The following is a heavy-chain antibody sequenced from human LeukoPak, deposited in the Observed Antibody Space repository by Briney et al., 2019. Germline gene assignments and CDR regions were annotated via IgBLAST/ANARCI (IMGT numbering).Heavy chain of an antibody. J-gene: IGHJ4*02. CDR2: IYTSGST. D-gene: IGHD3-3*01. Sequence: PSQTLSLTCTVSGGSISSGSYYWSWIRQPAGKGLEWIGRIYTSGSTNYNPSLKSRVTISVDTSKNQFSLKLSSVTAADTAVYYCARVLYYDFWSGYSPFDYWGQGTLVTVSS. CDR3: ARVLYYDFWSGYSPFDY. CDR1: GGSISSGSYY. V-gene: IGHV4-61*02.